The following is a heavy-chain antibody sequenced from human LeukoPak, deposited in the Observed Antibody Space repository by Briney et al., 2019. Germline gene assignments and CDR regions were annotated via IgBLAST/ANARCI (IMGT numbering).Heavy chain of an antibody. CDR2: IYYSGST. CDR3: ARRFPHYYDSGWVDY. J-gene: IGHJ4*02. Sequence: PSETLSLTCTVSGGSISSSSYYWGWIRQPPGKGLEWIGSIYYSGSTYYNPSLKSRVTISVDTSKNQFSLKLSSVTAADTAVYYCARRFPHYYDSGWVDYWGQGTLVTVSS. CDR1: GGSISSSSYY. V-gene: IGHV4-39*01. D-gene: IGHD3-22*01.